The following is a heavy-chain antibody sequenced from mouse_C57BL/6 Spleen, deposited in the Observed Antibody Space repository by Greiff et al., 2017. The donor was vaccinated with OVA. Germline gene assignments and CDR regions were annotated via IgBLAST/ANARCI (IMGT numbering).Heavy chain of an antibody. J-gene: IGHJ2*01. CDR1: GFNIKDYY. Sequence: EVKLMESGAELVKPGASVKLSCTASGFNIKDYYMHWVKQRTEQGLEWIGRIDPEDGETKYAPKFQGKATITADTSSNTAYLQLSSLTSEDTAVYYCARRLGTTVVEGFDYWGQGTTLTVSS. CDR3: ARRLGTTVVEGFDY. D-gene: IGHD1-1*01. CDR2: IDPEDGET. V-gene: IGHV14-2*01.